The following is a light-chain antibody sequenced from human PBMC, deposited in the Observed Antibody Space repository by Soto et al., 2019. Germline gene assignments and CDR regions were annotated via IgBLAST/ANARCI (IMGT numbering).Light chain of an antibody. CDR3: QQYNTWPPIT. Sequence: EIVLTQSPGILSLSPGERASLSCGASQSISSSFLAWYQQKPGQAPRLLIYGASSRATGIPDRFSGSGSGTDFTLTISSLQSEDFAVYYCQQYNTWPPITFGQGTRLEI. J-gene: IGKJ5*01. V-gene: IGKV3-20*01. CDR1: QSISSSF. CDR2: GAS.